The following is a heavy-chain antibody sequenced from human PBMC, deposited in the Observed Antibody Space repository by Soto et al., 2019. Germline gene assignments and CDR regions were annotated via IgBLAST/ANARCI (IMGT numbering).Heavy chain of an antibody. CDR3: ARTYPGIAVADNNWFDP. Sequence: ASVKVSCKASGYTFTSYYMHWVRQAPGQGLEWMGIINPSGGSTSYAQKFQGRVTMTRDTSTSTVYMELSSLRSEDTAVDYCARTYPGIAVADNNWFDPWGQGTLVTVSS. CDR1: GYTFTSYY. V-gene: IGHV1-46*01. D-gene: IGHD6-19*01. CDR2: INPSGGST. J-gene: IGHJ5*02.